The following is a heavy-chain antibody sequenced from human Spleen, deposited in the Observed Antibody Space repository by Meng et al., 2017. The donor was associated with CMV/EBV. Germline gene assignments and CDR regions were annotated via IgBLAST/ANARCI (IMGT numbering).Heavy chain of an antibody. CDR3: ARRHSGESWEYFFDS. CDR2: IHYSGST. D-gene: IGHD4-17*01. Sequence: SETLSLTCTVSGGSISSSSYYWGWIRQPPGKGLEWIGSIHYSGSTSYNPSLKSRVTISVDTSKNHFSLKLRSVTAADTAVYYCARRHSGESWEYFFDSWGQGTLVTVSS. J-gene: IGHJ4*02. V-gene: IGHV4-39*07. CDR1: GGSISSSSYY.